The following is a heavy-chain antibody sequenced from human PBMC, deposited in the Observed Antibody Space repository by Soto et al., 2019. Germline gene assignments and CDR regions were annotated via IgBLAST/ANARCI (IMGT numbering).Heavy chain of an antibody. Sequence: QVQLVQSGAEVKKPGSSVKVSCKASGGTFSSYAISWVRQAPGQGLEWMGGIIPIFGTANYAQKFQGRVTITADESTSTAYMELSSLRSEATVVYYCARGEYCSGGSCSPAYYYYYGMDVWGQGTTVTVSS. CDR3: ARGEYCSGGSCSPAYYYYYGMDV. D-gene: IGHD2-15*01. CDR2: IIPIFGTA. J-gene: IGHJ6*02. CDR1: GGTFSSYA. V-gene: IGHV1-69*01.